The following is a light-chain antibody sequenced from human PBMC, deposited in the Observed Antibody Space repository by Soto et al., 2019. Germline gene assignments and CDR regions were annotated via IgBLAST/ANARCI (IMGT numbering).Light chain of an antibody. J-gene: IGLJ1*01. CDR3: CPCTNTVTLSV. V-gene: IGLV2-14*03. CDR2: SVS. Sequence: QSALTQSPSVSGSPGQSVTISCTGASTEIGTLDYVPWHSHHPGTVPSPMIYSVSIQPSGVPDRFSGPKSGMRASVAISGLQAEDEADGLCCPCTNTVTLSVFETGTKVTVL. CDR1: STEIGTLDY.